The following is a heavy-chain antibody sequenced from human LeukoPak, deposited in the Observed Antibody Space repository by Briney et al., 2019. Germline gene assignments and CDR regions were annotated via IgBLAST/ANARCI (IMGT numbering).Heavy chain of an antibody. Sequence: GGSLRLSCAASGFTFSSYSMNWVRQAPGKGLEWVSAISGSGGSTYYADSVKGRFTISRDNSKNTLYLQMNSLRAEDTAVYYCARDPYRFTVTTSGWFDPWGQGTLVTVSS. D-gene: IGHD4-17*01. CDR1: GFTFSSYS. CDR2: ISGSGGST. V-gene: IGHV3-23*01. CDR3: ARDPYRFTVTTSGWFDP. J-gene: IGHJ5*02.